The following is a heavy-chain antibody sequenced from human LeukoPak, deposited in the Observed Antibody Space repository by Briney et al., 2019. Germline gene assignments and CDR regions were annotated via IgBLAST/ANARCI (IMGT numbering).Heavy chain of an antibody. J-gene: IGHJ4*02. CDR2: INPSGGST. Sequence: ASVKVSCKASGYTFTSYYMNWVRQAPGQGLEWMGIINPSGGSTSYAQKFQGRVTMTRDTSTSTVYMELSSLRSEDTAVYYCARNPSAYGDYVGDNFDYWGQGTLVTVSS. CDR1: GYTFTSYY. CDR3: ARNPSAYGDYVGDNFDY. V-gene: IGHV1-46*03. D-gene: IGHD4-17*01.